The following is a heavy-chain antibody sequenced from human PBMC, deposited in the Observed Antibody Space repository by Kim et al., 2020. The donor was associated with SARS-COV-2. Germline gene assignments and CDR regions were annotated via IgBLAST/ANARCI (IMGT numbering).Heavy chain of an antibody. J-gene: IGHJ4*02. D-gene: IGHD7-27*01. CDR3: ARDSLGPLDY. V-gene: IGHV3-66*01. CDR2: RP. Sequence: RPYSADSLKGRFTISSDNSKNPLYLQMNSLRAEDTAVYYCARDSLGPLDYWGQGTLVTVSS.